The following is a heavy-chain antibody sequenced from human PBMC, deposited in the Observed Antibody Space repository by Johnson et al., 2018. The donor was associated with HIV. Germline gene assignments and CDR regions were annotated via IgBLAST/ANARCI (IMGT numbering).Heavy chain of an antibody. CDR1: GFIFSSYP. CDR3: ARDSYLNDDAFDI. Sequence: VQLVESGGGVVQPGRSLRLSCAASGFIFSSYPMHWVRQVPGKGLESVSRITNNGGSTYYVDSVKGRFTISRDNSKNTLYLQMDSLRAEDMGVYYCARDSYLNDDAFDIWGQGTMVTVSS. CDR2: ITNNGGST. D-gene: IGHD1-1*01. J-gene: IGHJ3*02. V-gene: IGHV3-64*07.